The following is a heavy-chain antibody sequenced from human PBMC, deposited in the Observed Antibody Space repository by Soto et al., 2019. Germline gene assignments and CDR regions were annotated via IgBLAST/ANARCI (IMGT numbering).Heavy chain of an antibody. CDR3: ARDRDHTYDY. Sequence: QVQLVQSGAEVKKPGSSVKVSCKASGGTFSSFAISWVLQAPGQGLEWMGGIIPIFGTTNYAQKFQGRVTITADESTSTAYMEVTTLRSEDTAVYYCARDRDHTYDYWGQGTLVTVSS. CDR2: IIPIFGTT. CDR1: GGTFSSFA. V-gene: IGHV1-69*01. J-gene: IGHJ4*02.